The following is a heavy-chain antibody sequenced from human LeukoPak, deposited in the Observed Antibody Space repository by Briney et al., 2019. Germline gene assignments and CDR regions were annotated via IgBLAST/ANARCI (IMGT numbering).Heavy chain of an antibody. CDR3: AKDRGRIQLWFYYFDY. J-gene: IGHJ4*02. D-gene: IGHD5-18*01. CDR2: IRYDGSNK. CDR1: GFTVSSNY. V-gene: IGHV3-30*02. Sequence: GGSLRLSCAASGFTVSSNYMSWVRQAPGKGLEWVAFIRYDGSNKYYADSVKGRFTISRDNSKNTLYLQMNSLRAEDTAVYYCAKDRGRIQLWFYYFDYWGQGTLVTVSS.